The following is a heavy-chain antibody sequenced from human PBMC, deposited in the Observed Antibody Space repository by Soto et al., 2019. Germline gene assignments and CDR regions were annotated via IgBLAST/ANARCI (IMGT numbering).Heavy chain of an antibody. CDR1: GGSISSYY. D-gene: IGHD3-3*01. CDR2: IYYSAST. Sequence: LSLTCTVSGGSISSYYWSWIRQPPGKGLEWIGYIYYSASTNYNPSPKSRVTISVDTSKNQFSLKLSSVTAADTAVYYCARGNTYYDFWSGYYTHNWFDPWGQGTLVTVSS. J-gene: IGHJ5*02. CDR3: ARGNTYYDFWSGYYTHNWFDP. V-gene: IGHV4-59*01.